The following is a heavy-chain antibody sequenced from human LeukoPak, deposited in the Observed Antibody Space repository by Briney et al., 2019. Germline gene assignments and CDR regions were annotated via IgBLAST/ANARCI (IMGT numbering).Heavy chain of an antibody. CDR1: GFTFSSYA. CDR2: LSGSGGNT. Sequence: GGSLRLSCTASGFTFSSYAMSWVRQAPGKGLEWVSALSGSGGNTYYADSVKGRFTISRDNSKNTLYLQMNSLRAEDTAKYYCAKVAALCTSTSCVRGGFDYWGQGTLVTVSS. CDR3: AKVAALCTSTSCVRGGFDY. J-gene: IGHJ4*02. D-gene: IGHD2-2*01. V-gene: IGHV3-23*01.